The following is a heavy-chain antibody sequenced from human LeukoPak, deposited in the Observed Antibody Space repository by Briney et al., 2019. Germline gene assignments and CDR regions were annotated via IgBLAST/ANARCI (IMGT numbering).Heavy chain of an antibody. CDR3: ARGGRAIVVVPTNEGFGY. CDR2: INHSGST. D-gene: IGHD2-2*01. Sequence: SETLSLTCAVYGGSFSGYYWSWIRQPPGKGLEWIGDINHSGSTNYNPSLKSRVTISVDTSKNQFSLKLSSVTAADTAVYYCARGGRAIVVVPTNEGFGYWGQGTLVTVSS. J-gene: IGHJ4*02. V-gene: IGHV4-34*01. CDR1: GGSFSGYY.